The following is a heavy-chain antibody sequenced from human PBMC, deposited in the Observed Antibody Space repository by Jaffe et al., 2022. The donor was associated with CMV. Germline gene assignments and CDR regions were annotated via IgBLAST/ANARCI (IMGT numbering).Heavy chain of an antibody. CDR1: GFPFRFYA. Sequence: EVQLVESGGGLVQPGGSLRLSCEASGFPFRFYALSWVRQTPEKGLEWVSHISSNGSRTYYADSVRGRFTISKDVSKNTLYLQMNNLRAEDTALYYCASWRFQLPSYYFDFWGHGTPVTVSS. V-gene: IGHV3-23*04. J-gene: IGHJ4*03. CDR3: ASWRFQLPSYYFDF. CDR2: ISSNGSRT. D-gene: IGHD3-10*01.